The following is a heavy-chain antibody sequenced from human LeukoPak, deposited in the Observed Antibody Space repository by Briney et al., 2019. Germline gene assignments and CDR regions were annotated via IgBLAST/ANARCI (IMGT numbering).Heavy chain of an antibody. V-gene: IGHV1-24*01. CDR2: FDPEDGET. CDR3: ATDLPFVVVTAIPTDDAFDI. J-gene: IGHJ3*02. Sequence: ASVKVSCKVSEYTLTELSMQWVRQAPGKGLEWMGGFDPEDGETIYAQKFQGRVTMTEDTSTDTAYMELSSLRSEDTAVYYCATDLPFVVVTAIPTDDAFDIWGQGTMVTVSS. D-gene: IGHD2-21*02. CDR1: EYTLTELS.